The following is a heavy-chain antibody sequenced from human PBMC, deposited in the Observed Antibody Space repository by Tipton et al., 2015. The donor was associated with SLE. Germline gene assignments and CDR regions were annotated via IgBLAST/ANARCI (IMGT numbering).Heavy chain of an antibody. Sequence: GSLRLSCVASGFTFSTFEMNWVRQAPGKGLEWISYIGSSRDTIKYADSVKGRFTISRDNDRNTLYLQMDSLRAEDTAVYYCAREGVGATRDYYYYYYMDVWGKGATVTVS. CDR3: AREGVGATRDYYYYYYMDV. J-gene: IGHJ6*03. CDR2: IGSSRDTI. V-gene: IGHV3-48*03. CDR1: GFTFSTFE. D-gene: IGHD1-26*01.